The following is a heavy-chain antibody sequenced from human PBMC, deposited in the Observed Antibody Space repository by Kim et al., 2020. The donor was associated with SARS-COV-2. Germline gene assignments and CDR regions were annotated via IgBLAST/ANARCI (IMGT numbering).Heavy chain of an antibody. J-gene: IGHJ4*02. CDR1: GFTFSNYD. V-gene: IGHV3-33*01. CDR3: ARRSGYHLDY. Sequence: GGSLRLSCAASGFTFSNYDMYWVRQAPGKGLEWVAVIWFDGSDKYYADSVKGRFTISRDNSKNTLYLQMNSLRAEDRAVYYCARRSGYHLDYGGQGTLVTVSS. CDR2: IWFDGSDK. D-gene: IGHD3-22*01.